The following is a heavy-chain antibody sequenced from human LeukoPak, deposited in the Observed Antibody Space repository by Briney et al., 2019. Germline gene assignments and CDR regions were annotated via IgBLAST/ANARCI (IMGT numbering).Heavy chain of an antibody. V-gene: IGHV3-30*02. CDR3: AKVPGSYYVDFDY. D-gene: IGHD3-10*01. CDR1: GFTFSSYG. Sequence: PGGSLRLSCAASGFTFSSYGMHWVRQAPGKGLEWVAFIRYDGSNKYYADSVKGRFTISRDNSKNTLYLQMNTLRAEDTAVYYCAKVPGSYYVDFDYWGQGTLVTVSS. J-gene: IGHJ4*02. CDR2: IRYDGSNK.